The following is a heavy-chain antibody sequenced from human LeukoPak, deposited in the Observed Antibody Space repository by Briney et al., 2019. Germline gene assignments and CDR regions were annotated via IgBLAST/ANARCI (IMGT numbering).Heavy chain of an antibody. V-gene: IGHV3-15*01. CDR2: IKSKTDGGTT. CDR3: TTRITIFGVVIALDY. D-gene: IGHD3-3*01. CDR1: GFTFSSYA. J-gene: IGHJ4*02. Sequence: PGRSLRLSCAAPGFTFSSYAMHWVRQAPGKGLEWVGRIKSKTDGGTTVYAAPVKGRFTISRDDSKNTLYLQMNSLKTEDTAVYYCTTRITIFGVVIALDYWGQGTLVTVSS.